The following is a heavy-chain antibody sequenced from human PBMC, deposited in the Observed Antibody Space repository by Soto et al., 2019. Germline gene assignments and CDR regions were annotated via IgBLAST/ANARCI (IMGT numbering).Heavy chain of an antibody. CDR1: GFTFSSYE. V-gene: IGHV3-48*03. J-gene: IGHJ6*02. Sequence: EVQLVESGGGLVQPGGSLRLSCAASGFTFSSYEMNWVRQAPGKGLEWVSYISSSGSTIYYADSVKGRFTISRDNAKNSLYLQMNSLRSEDTAVYYFTRDQAPAYHYDPPYNYYSMDVWGQGTTVTVFS. CDR3: TRDQAPAYHYDPPYNYYSMDV. D-gene: IGHD3-3*01. CDR2: ISSSGSTI.